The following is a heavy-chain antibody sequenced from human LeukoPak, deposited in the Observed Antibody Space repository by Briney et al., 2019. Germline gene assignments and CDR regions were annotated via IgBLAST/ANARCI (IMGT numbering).Heavy chain of an antibody. CDR3: ARFTYGSDY. V-gene: IGHV1-8*02. CDR1: GYTFTSYG. J-gene: IGHJ4*02. D-gene: IGHD3-10*01. CDR2: VNPHSGHT. Sequence: ASVKVSCKASGYTFTSYGISWVRQATGQGLEWMGWVNPHSGHTGYAQKFQGRVTMTRNTSISTAYMELSSLRSEDTAVYYCARFTYGSDYWGQGTLVTVSS.